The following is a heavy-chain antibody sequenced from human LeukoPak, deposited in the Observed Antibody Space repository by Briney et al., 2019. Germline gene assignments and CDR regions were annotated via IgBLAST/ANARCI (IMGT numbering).Heavy chain of an antibody. CDR3: ARDDYGDYPDY. J-gene: IGHJ4*02. CDR1: GGSISSGGYS. V-gene: IGHV4-30-2*01. Sequence: SQTLSLTCAVSGGSISSGGYSWSWIRQPPGKGLEWIGYIYHSGSTYYNPSLKSRVTISVDRSKNQFSLKLSSVTAADAAVYYCARDDYGDYPDYWGQGTLVTVSS. D-gene: IGHD4-17*01. CDR2: IYHSGST.